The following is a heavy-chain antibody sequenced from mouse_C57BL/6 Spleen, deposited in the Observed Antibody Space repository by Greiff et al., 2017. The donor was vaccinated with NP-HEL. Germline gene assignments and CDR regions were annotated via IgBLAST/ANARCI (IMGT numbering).Heavy chain of an antibody. CDR1: GFTFSSYA. J-gene: IGHJ4*01. Sequence: EVKLMESGGGLVKPGGSLKLSCAASGFTFSSYAMSWVRQTPEKRLEWVATISDGGSYTYYPDNVKGRFTISRDNAKNNLYLQMSHLKSEDTAMYYCARPHYYGSGAMDYWGQGTSVTVSS. CDR2: ISDGGSYT. D-gene: IGHD1-1*01. CDR3: ARPHYYGSGAMDY. V-gene: IGHV5-4*03.